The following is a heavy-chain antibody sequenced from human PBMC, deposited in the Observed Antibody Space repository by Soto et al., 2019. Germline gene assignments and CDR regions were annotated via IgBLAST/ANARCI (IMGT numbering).Heavy chain of an antibody. J-gene: IGHJ4*02. CDR1: DFAFRNYG. Sequence: QVQLVESGGGVVQPGGSLRLSCVAPDFAFRNYGMHWVRQARGKGLEWVAVTWDEGTNKYYGDSVKGRFTVSRENCENSFYLQMNSLRDDDTGVYYCVRGQSCRGGSCSPSLDFYGDYEAFAYWCQGTLVTVAS. CDR3: VRGQSCRGGSCSPSLDFYGDYEAFAY. CDR2: TWDEGTNK. D-gene: IGHD4-17*01. V-gene: IGHV3-33*01.